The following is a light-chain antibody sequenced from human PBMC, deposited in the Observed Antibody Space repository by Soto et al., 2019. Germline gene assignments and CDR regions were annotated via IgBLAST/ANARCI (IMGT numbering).Light chain of an antibody. CDR2: DAS. J-gene: IGKJ1*01. CDR1: QSISSW. CDR3: QQYNNWPRT. V-gene: IGKV1-5*01. Sequence: DIQMTQSPSTLSASVGDRVTITCRASQSISSWLAWYQQKPGKPPNLLIYDASSLASGVPSRFSGSGSGTEFTLTISRLQSEDFEVYYCQQYNNWPRTFGQGTKVDIK.